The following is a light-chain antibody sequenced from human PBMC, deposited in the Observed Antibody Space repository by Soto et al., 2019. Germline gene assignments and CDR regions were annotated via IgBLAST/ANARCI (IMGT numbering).Light chain of an antibody. V-gene: IGKV3-20*01. Sequence: EIVLTQSPGTLSLSPGKRATLSCRASQSVSSGYLAWYQQKPGQAPRLLIYDTSSRATGIPDRFSGSGSGTDFTLTISRLEPEDFAVYYCQQYGSSVGGTFGGGTKVDIK. CDR2: DTS. J-gene: IGKJ4*01. CDR1: QSVSSGY. CDR3: QQYGSSVGGT.